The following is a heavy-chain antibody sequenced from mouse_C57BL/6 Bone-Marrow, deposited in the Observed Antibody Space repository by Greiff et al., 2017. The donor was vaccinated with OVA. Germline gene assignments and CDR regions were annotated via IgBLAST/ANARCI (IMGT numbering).Heavy chain of an antibody. V-gene: IGHV7-1*01. Sequence: EVKVVESGGGLVQSGRSLRLSCATSGFTFSDFYMEWVRQAPGKGLEWIAASRNKANDYTTEYSASVKGRFIVSRDTSQSILYLQMNALRAEDTAIYYCARGATGLRYFDVWGTGTTVTVSS. CDR2: SRNKANDYTT. J-gene: IGHJ1*03. D-gene: IGHD2-12*01. CDR1: GFTFSDFY. CDR3: ARGATGLRYFDV.